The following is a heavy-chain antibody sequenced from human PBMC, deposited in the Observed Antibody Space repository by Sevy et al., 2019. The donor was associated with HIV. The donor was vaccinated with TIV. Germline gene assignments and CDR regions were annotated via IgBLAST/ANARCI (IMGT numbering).Heavy chain of an antibody. CDR1: GFTFSSYT. Sequence: GGSLRLSCAASGFTFSSYTINWVGQAPGKGLESVSSISSSSGYIYYADSVKGRFTISRDNAKNSLYLQMNSLRAEDTAVYYCARVPIIAAAGMYYFDYWGQGTLVTVSS. D-gene: IGHD6-13*01. V-gene: IGHV3-21*01. CDR3: ARVPIIAAAGMYYFDY. J-gene: IGHJ4*02. CDR2: ISSSSGYI.